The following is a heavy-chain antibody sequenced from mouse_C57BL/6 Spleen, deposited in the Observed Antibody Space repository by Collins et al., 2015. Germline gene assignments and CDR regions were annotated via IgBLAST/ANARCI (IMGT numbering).Heavy chain of an antibody. V-gene: IGHV9-2-1*01. CDR1: GYTFTDYS. CDR3: ARRYGYYYAMDY. CDR2: INTETGEP. Sequence: QIQLVQSGPELKKPGETVKISCKASGYTFTDYSMHWVKQAPGKGLKWMGWINTETGEPTYADDFKGRFAFSLETSASTAYLQINNLKNEDTATYFCARRYGYYYAMDYWGQGTSVTVSS. D-gene: IGHD2-14*01. J-gene: IGHJ4*01.